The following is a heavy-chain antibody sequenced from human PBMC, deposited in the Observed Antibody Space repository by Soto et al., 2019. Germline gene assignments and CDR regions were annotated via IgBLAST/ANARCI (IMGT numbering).Heavy chain of an antibody. D-gene: IGHD1-26*01. CDR3: ARKFHVGYYYYYGMDV. Sequence: SVKVSCKASGGTFSSYAISWVRQAPGQGLEWMGGIIPIFGTANYAQKFQGRVTITADKSTSTAYMELSSLRSEDTAVYYCARKFHVGYYYYYGMDVWGQGTTVTVSS. V-gene: IGHV1-69*06. CDR2: IIPIFGTA. J-gene: IGHJ6*02. CDR1: GGTFSSYA.